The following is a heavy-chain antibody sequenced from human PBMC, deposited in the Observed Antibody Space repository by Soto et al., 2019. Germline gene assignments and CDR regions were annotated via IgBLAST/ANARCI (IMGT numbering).Heavy chain of an antibody. D-gene: IGHD2-15*01. Sequence: GSSVKVSCKASGYTFTSYGISWVRQAPGQGLEWMGWISAYNGNTNYAQKLQGRVTMTTDTSTSTAYMELRRMRSDDTAVYYCARDIPVLVVAAPNYSYYGMDVWGQGTTVTVSS. J-gene: IGHJ6*02. V-gene: IGHV1-18*01. CDR2: ISAYNGNT. CDR1: GYTFTSYG. CDR3: ARDIPVLVVAAPNYSYYGMDV.